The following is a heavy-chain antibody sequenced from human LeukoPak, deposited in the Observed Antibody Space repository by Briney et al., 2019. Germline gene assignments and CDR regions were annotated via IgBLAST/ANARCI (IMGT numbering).Heavy chain of an antibody. V-gene: IGHV1-2*04. CDR1: GYTFTGYY. J-gene: IGHJ4*02. D-gene: IGHD4-17*01. CDR3: ARRRILGDYIFDY. Sequence: ASVKVSCKASGYTFTGYYMHWVRQAPGQGLEWMGWINPNSGGTNYAQKFQGWATMTRDTSISTAYMELSRLRSDDTAVYYCARRRILGDYIFDYWGQGTLVTVSS. CDR2: INPNSGGT.